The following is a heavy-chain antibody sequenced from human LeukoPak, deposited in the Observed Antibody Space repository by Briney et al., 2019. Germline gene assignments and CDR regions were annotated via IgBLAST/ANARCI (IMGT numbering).Heavy chain of an antibody. CDR3: ARLGGETTRFDL. V-gene: IGHV3-7*01. CDR2: IKQDGILK. J-gene: IGHJ5*02. Sequence: PGGSLRPSCAGSGFTFRNYWMSWVRQAPGRGLDWVATIKQDGILKHYADSVKGRFTISRDNAENSLYLQMDSLRVDDTAVYYCARLGGETTRFDLWGQGALVTVSS. D-gene: IGHD1-7*01. CDR1: GFTFRNYW.